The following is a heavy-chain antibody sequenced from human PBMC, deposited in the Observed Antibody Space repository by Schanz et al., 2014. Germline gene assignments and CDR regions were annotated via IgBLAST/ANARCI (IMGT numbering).Heavy chain of an antibody. J-gene: IGHJ4*02. Sequence: QVLQVQSGSELKKPGASVKVSCKLSGGTFSSYTISWMRQAPGQGLEWMGKIIPVLNIATYAQRFQGRVSITADTSTNTAYMELSSLTSEDTAVHYCARGRGFYDYWGQGTLVTVSS. CDR3: ARGRGFYDY. CDR2: IIPVLNIA. V-gene: IGHV1-69*02. CDR1: GGTFSSYT. D-gene: IGHD3-10*01.